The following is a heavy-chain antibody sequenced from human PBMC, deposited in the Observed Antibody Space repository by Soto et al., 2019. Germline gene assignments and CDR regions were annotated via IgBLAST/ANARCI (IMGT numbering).Heavy chain of an antibody. Sequence: SETLSLTCTVSGGSISSGGYYWSWIRQHPGKGLEWIGYIYYSGSTYYNPSLKSRVTISVDTSKNQFSLKLSSVTAADTAVYYCASWYSSGWYGGGYWGQGTLVTVSS. CDR3: ASWYSSGWYGGGY. D-gene: IGHD6-19*01. CDR1: GGSISSGGYY. V-gene: IGHV4-31*03. CDR2: IYYSGST. J-gene: IGHJ4*02.